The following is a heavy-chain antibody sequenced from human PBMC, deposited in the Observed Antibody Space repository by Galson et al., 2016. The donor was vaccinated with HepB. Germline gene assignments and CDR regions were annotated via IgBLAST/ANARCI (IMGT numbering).Heavy chain of an antibody. CDR2: MSYDGSNE. V-gene: IGHV3-30*18. CDR1: GFTFSRYA. Sequence: LRLSCAASGFTFSRYAMHWVRQAPGKGLEWVAVMSYDGSNEDYIDSVKGRFSISRDNYENTLYLQMSSRRVEDTAMYYFAKDRKYYGSGSYWGPYYYGMDVWGQGTTVTVSS. D-gene: IGHD3-10*01. CDR3: AKDRKYYGSGSYWGPYYYGMDV. J-gene: IGHJ6*02.